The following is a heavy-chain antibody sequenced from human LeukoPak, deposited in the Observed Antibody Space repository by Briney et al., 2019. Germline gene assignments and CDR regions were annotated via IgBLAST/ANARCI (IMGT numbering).Heavy chain of an antibody. CDR3: ARGYNYDPYYYYYYMDV. D-gene: IGHD5-18*01. Sequence: SETLSLTCTVSGGSISSYYWSWIRQPPGKGLEWIGYIYYSGSTNYNPSLKSRVTISVDTSKNQFSLKLSSVTAADTAVYYCARGYNYDPYYYYYYMDVWGKGTTVTVSS. CDR1: GGSISSYY. CDR2: IYYSGST. J-gene: IGHJ6*03. V-gene: IGHV4-59*01.